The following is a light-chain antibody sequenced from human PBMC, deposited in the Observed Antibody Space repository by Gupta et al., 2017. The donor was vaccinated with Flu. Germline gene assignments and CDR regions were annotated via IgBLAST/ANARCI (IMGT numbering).Light chain of an antibody. J-gene: IGKJ1*01. CDR1: QSIRSY. CDR3: QQSYGTPWT. CDR2: AAS. Sequence: DIQMTQSPSSLSASVGDRVTISCRASQSIRSYLNWYQQKPGKAPKPLIYAASTLQSGVPSRFSGSGSGTDFTLTISRLQPEDFATYYCQQSYGTPWTFGQGTKVEVK. V-gene: IGKV1-39*01.